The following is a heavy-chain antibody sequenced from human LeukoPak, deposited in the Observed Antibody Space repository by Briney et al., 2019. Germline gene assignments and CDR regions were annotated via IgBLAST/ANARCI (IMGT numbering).Heavy chain of an antibody. CDR2: INPKSGGT. D-gene: IGHD4-11*01. Sequence: GASVKVSCKASGYTFTGYYMHWVRQAPGQGLEWMGWINPKSGGTKYAQKFQDRVTMTRDTSINTAYMELSRLTSDDTAVYYCARDSDLDDYSRYGHFDSWGQGTLVTVSS. J-gene: IGHJ4*02. CDR1: GYTFTGYY. V-gene: IGHV1-2*02. CDR3: ARDSDLDDYSRYGHFDS.